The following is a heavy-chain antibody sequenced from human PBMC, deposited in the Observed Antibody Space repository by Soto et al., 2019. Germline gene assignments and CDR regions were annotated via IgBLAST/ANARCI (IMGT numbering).Heavy chain of an antibody. V-gene: IGHV4-31*03. CDR1: GGSISSGGYY. CDR2: IYYRGSS. D-gene: IGHD3-3*02. CDR3: VRGQPHRITIFEVVIRSYDYGMDV. Sequence: ASETLSLTCTFSGGSISSGGYYWSWIRQHPGKGLEWIGYIYYRGSSYYNPSLESRISMAVDTSKNQFSLKLRSVTAADTAVYFCVRGQPHRITIFEVVIRSYDYGMDVWGQGTTVTVSS. J-gene: IGHJ6*02.